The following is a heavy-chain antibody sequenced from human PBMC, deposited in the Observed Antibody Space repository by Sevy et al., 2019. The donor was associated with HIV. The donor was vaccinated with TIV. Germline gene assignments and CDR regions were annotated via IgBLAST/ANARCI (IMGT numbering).Heavy chain of an antibody. CDR2: ISSSSSYI. D-gene: IGHD2-2*02. CDR1: GFTFSTYT. J-gene: IGHJ4*02. Sequence: GGSLRLSCAASGFTFSTYTMNWVRQAPGKGLEWISSISSSSSYIYYADSVKGRFTISRDNAKNSLYLQMNSLRVEDTAVYYCARAAYYCSTTSCYIDYWGQGTLVTVSS. V-gene: IGHV3-21*01. CDR3: ARAAYYCSTTSCYIDY.